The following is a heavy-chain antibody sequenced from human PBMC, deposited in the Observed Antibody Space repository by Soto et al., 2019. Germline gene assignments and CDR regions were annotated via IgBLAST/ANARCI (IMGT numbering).Heavy chain of an antibody. CDR2: ISYDGRNK. CDR3: AREYDSSGYGYDAFDI. Sequence: QVQLVESGGGVVQPGRSLRLSCAASGFIFSTYAMHWVRQAPGKGLEWVTFISYDGRNKYYADSVKDRFTISRDNSKNTLYLLMTSLRTEDTAVYYCAREYDSSGYGYDAFDIWCQGTMVTVSS. J-gene: IGHJ3*02. CDR1: GFIFSTYA. V-gene: IGHV3-30*04. D-gene: IGHD3-22*01.